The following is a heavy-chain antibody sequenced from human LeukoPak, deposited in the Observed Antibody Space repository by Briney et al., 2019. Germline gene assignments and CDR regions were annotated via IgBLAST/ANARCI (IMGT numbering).Heavy chain of an antibody. CDR3: ARGKDYYDSSGYYFDY. CDR2: ISAYNGNI. V-gene: IGHV1-18*01. J-gene: IGHJ4*02. Sequence: GASVKVSCKASGYTFTSYGISWVRQAPGQGLEWMGWISAYNGNINYAQKLQGRVTMTTDTSTSTAYMELRSLRSDDTAVYYYARGKDYYDSSGYYFDYWGQGTLVTVSS. CDR1: GYTFTSYG. D-gene: IGHD3-22*01.